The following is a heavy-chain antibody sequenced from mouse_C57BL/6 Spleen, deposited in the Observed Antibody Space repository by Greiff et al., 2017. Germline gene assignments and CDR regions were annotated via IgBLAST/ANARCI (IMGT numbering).Heavy chain of an antibody. Sequence: EVKLVESGGGLVQSGRSLRLSCATSGFTFSDFYMEWVRQAPGKGLEWIAASRNKANDYTTEYSASVKGRFIVSRDTSQSILYLQMNALRAEDTAIYYCARASIYYDYGYAMDYWGQGTSVTVSS. V-gene: IGHV7-1*01. CDR3: ARASIYYDYGYAMDY. CDR2: SRNKANDYTT. J-gene: IGHJ4*01. CDR1: GFTFSDFY. D-gene: IGHD2-4*01.